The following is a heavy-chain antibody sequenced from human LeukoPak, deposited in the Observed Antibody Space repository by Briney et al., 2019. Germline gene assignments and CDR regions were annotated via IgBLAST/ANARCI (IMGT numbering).Heavy chain of an antibody. CDR2: LSGSGSRT. Sequence: PGGSLRLSCAASGFTFSNYAMNWVRQAPGKGLEWVSALSGSGSRTYYGDSVKGRFTISRDNSKNTLYLQMNSLRAEDTAVYYCANQNTSPIVVVTAGFSWGQGTLVTVSS. J-gene: IGHJ5*02. CDR3: ANQNTSPIVVVTAGFS. V-gene: IGHV3-23*01. CDR1: GFTFSNYA. D-gene: IGHD2-21*02.